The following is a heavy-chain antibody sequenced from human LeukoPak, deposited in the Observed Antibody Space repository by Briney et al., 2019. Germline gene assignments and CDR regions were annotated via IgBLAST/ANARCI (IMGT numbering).Heavy chain of an antibody. CDR2: INQDGSGT. Sequence: GGSLRLSCAASVFTFSNDWMSWVRPTPGGGRGWVANINQDGSGTYYVDSVTGTFTISRDNADNSLFLHMTSLRAEATALYYCVRSYVARDLLKEDYWGPGTMVTVSS. CDR1: VFTFSNDW. CDR3: VRSYVARDLLKEDY. V-gene: IGHV3-7*01. D-gene: IGHD3-10*01. J-gene: IGHJ4*01.